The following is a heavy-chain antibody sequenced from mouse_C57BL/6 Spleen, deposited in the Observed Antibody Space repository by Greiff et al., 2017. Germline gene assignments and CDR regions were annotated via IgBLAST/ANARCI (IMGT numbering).Heavy chain of an antibody. J-gene: IGHJ4*01. D-gene: IGHD1-1*01. CDR3: ARGDYYCNGIYYAMDY. CDR1: GYTFTSYD. Sequence: VQLQQSGPELVKPGASVKLSCKASGYTFTSYDINWVKQRPGQGLEWIGWIYPRAGSTKYNEKFKGKATLTVDTSSSTAYMELHSLTSEDSAVYFCARGDYYCNGIYYAMDYWGQGTSVTVSS. CDR2: IYPRAGST. V-gene: IGHV1-85*01.